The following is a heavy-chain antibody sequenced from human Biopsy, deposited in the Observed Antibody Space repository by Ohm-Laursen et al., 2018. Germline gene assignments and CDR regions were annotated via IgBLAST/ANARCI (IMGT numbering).Heavy chain of an antibody. CDR2: ISGNGGST. CDR3: AKEGEYGGYWRD. CDR1: GFTFVSYA. Sequence: SLRLSCSASGFTFVSYAMSWVRQAPGKGLEWVAAISGNGGSTHYGDSVRGRFTLSRDNSKNTLYLQMNSLIAEDTAVYYCAKEGEYGGYWRDWGPGTLVTVSS. D-gene: IGHD4-17*01. V-gene: IGHV3-23*01. J-gene: IGHJ4*02.